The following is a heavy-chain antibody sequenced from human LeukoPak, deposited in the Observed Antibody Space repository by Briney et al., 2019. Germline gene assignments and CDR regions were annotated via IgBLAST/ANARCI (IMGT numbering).Heavy chain of an antibody. CDR2: IYWDDDK. V-gene: IGHV2-5*02. CDR3: AHSRIAAAGTVGYFDY. D-gene: IGHD6-13*01. CDR1: GFSLSTSGVG. J-gene: IGHJ4*02. Sequence: SGPTLVNPTQTLTLICTFSGFSLSTSGVGVGWIRQPPAKALEWLALIYWDDDKRYSPSLKSRLTITKDTSKNQVVLTMTNMDPVDTATYYCAHSRIAAAGTVGYFDYWGQGTPVTVSS.